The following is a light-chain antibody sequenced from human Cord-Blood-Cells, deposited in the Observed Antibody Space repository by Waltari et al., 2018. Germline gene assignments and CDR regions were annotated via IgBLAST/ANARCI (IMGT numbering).Light chain of an antibody. Sequence: DIQMTQSPSSLTASVGDRVTITCRASQSIRSYLNWYQQKPGKAPKLLIYAASSLQSGVPSRFSGSGSGTEFTLTISSLQPEEFATYYCQQSYSTPQVTFGGGTKVEIK. CDR2: AAS. J-gene: IGKJ4*01. CDR3: QQSYSTPQVT. V-gene: IGKV1-39*01. CDR1: QSIRSY.